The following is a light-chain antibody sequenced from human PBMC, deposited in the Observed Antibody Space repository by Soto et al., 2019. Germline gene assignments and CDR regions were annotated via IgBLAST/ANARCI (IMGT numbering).Light chain of an antibody. CDR3: QQYNGYSYT. J-gene: IGKJ2*01. V-gene: IGKV1-5*01. Sequence: DTQMTQSPSTLSASVGDRVTITCRASQSIGSWMAWYQQIPGKAPKILIFDASTLQSGVPSRFSGSGSGTEFTLTISSLHPDDFATYYCQQYNGYSYTFGQGTTLEI. CDR2: DAS. CDR1: QSIGSW.